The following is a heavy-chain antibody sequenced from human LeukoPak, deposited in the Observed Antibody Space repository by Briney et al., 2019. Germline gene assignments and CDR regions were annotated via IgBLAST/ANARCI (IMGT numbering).Heavy chain of an antibody. J-gene: IGHJ5*02. CDR1: GYSTSSGYY. CDR3: ARVNWGLSNWFDP. CDR2: IYHSGST. D-gene: IGHD7-27*01. Sequence: SETLSLTSTVSGYSTSSGYYWGWIRQPPGKGLEWIGSIYHSGSTNSNPSLKSRVTISVDTSKNQFSLKLRSVTAADTAVYFCARVNWGLSNWFDPWGQGTLVTVSS. V-gene: IGHV4-38-2*02.